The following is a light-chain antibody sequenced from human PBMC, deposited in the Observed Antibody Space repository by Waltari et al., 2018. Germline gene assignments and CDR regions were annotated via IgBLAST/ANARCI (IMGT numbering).Light chain of an antibody. CDR3: LQRSNWPPT. Sequence: EVVLTQSPATLSLSPGDRATLPCRASQSVGRSLSWYQQKPGHTPRLLIYDASTRATGIPARISGSGSGTDFTLTIGSLESEDFAVYFCLQRSNWPPTFGGGTTVEIK. V-gene: IGKV3-11*01. J-gene: IGKJ4*01. CDR1: QSVGRS. CDR2: DAS.